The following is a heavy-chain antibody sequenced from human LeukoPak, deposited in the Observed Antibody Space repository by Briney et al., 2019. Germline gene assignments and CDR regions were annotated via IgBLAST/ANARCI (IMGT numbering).Heavy chain of an antibody. V-gene: IGHV3-30*19. D-gene: IGHD5-18*01. CDR1: GFTFSSYG. Sequence: QSGGSLRLSCAASGFTFSSYGMHWVRQAPGKGLEWVAVIWYDGSNKYYADSVKGRFTISRDNSKNTLYLQMNSLRAEDTAVYYCARANSYGSSYFDYWGQGTLVTVSS. CDR3: ARANSYGSSYFDY. J-gene: IGHJ4*02. CDR2: IWYDGSNK.